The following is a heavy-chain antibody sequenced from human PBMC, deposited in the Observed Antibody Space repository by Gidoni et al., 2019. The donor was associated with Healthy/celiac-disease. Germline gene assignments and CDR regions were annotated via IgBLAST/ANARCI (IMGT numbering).Heavy chain of an antibody. J-gene: IGHJ4*02. CDR2: LYTSGGT. CDR1: GGSISRYY. Sequence: QVQLQVSGPGLVKPSETLSLTCPVSGGSISRYYWSWIRPPAGQGLEWMGRLYTSGGTNYSPSLKSRVTMSVDTSKNQFSLKLSSVTAADTAVYYCARSYDYVWGSPSPFDYWGQGTLVTVSS. D-gene: IGHD3-16*01. CDR3: ARSYDYVWGSPSPFDY. V-gene: IGHV4-4*07.